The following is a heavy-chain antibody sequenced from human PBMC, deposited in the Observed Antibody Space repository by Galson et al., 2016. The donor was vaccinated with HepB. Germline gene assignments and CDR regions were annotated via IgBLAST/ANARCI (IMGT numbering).Heavy chain of an antibody. D-gene: IGHD6-19*01. Sequence: SLRLPCAASGFSISIYTMNWFRKPPGKGLEWFPAIRGSVPGPSYTDPVKGRFTISRDNSKNTLYRQMNSLRAEDAAVYYCAKISLVGYNSGWGGSFDIWGRGTMVTVSS. J-gene: IGHJ3*02. CDR2: IRGSVPGP. V-gene: IGHV3-23*01. CDR1: GFSISIYT. CDR3: AKISLVGYNSGWGGSFDI.